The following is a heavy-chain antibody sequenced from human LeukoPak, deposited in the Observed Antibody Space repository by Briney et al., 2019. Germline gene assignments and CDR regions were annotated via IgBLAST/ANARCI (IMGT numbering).Heavy chain of an antibody. D-gene: IGHD4-23*01. V-gene: IGHV1-8*01. CDR1: GYTFTSYD. J-gene: IGHJ5*02. Sequence: ASVKVSCKASGYTFTSYDINWVRQATGQGLEWMGWMSPNSDNTGYAQEFQGRVTFTRDTSISTAYMELRSLTSEDTAVYYCARGYGGSSGWFDPWGQGTLVTVSS. CDR3: ARGYGGSSGWFDP. CDR2: MSPNSDNT.